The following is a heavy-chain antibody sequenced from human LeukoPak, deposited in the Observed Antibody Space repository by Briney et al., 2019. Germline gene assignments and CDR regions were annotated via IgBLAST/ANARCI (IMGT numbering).Heavy chain of an antibody. CDR3: ARATNRYDILTGTYYYYYYYMDV. V-gene: IGHV4-61*02. CDR2: IYTSGRT. D-gene: IGHD3-9*01. Sequence: SETLSLTCTVSGVSISSGSYYWSWIRPPAGKGLEWIGRIYTSGRTNYNPSLTSRVTMSVDTSKNPFSLTLSSVTAADTAVYYCARATNRYDILTGTYYYYYYYMDVWGKGTTVTISS. J-gene: IGHJ6*03. CDR1: GVSISSGSYY.